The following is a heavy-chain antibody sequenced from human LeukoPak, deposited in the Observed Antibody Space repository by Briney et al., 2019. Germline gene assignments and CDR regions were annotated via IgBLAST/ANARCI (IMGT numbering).Heavy chain of an antibody. CDR1: GGTFSSYA. Sequence: SVKVSCKASGGTFSSYAISWVRQAPGQGLEWMGGIIPIFGTANYAQKFRGRVTITTDESTSTAYMELSSLRSEDTAVYYCARALSGGTARTSNYMDVWGKGTTVTVSS. J-gene: IGHJ6*03. D-gene: IGHD6-13*01. CDR2: IIPIFGTA. V-gene: IGHV1-69*05. CDR3: ARALSGGTARTSNYMDV.